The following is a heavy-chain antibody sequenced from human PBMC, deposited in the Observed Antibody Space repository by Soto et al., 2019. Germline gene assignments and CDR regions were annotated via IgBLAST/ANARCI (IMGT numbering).Heavy chain of an antibody. V-gene: IGHV3-30-3*01. CDR2: ISYDGSNK. CDR3: ARPLWRDDYNWGYFDL. Sequence: QVQLVESGGGVVQPGRSLRLSCAASGFTFSSYAMHWVRQAPGKGLEWVADISYDGSNKYYADSVKGRFTISRDNSKNTQYLQLNRLSAEDTAVYDCARPLWRDDYNWGYFDLWGRGTLVTVSS. D-gene: IGHD4-4*01. CDR1: GFTFSSYA. J-gene: IGHJ2*01.